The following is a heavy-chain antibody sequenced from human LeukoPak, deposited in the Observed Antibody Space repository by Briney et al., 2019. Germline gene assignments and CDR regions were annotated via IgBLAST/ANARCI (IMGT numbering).Heavy chain of an antibody. Sequence: PGGSLRLSCAASGFTFSSYSMNWVRQAPGKGLEWVSSISSSSSYIYYADSVKGRFTISRDNAKNSLYLQMNSLRAEDTAVYYCACSPYDSSGLLYFWGQGTLVTVSS. CDR1: GFTFSSYS. CDR3: ACSPYDSSGLLYF. D-gene: IGHD3-22*01. CDR2: ISSSSSYI. V-gene: IGHV3-21*01. J-gene: IGHJ4*02.